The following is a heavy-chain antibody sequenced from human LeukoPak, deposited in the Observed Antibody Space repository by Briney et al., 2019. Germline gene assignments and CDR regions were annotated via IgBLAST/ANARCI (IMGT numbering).Heavy chain of an antibody. CDR1: GFTFSSYE. CDR3: TSDEGEDTSY. Sequence: GGSLRLSCAASGFTFSSYEMNWVRQAPGKGLEWVGVIRSKAYGGTAEYAASVKGRFTISRDDSKSIAYLQMSSLKTEDTAVYYCTSDEGEDTSYWGQGTLVTVSS. D-gene: IGHD1-26*01. V-gene: IGHV3-49*04. CDR2: IRSKAYGGTA. J-gene: IGHJ4*02.